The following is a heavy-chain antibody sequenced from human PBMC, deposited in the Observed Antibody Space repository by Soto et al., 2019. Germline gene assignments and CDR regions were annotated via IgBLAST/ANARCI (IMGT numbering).Heavy chain of an antibody. J-gene: IGHJ6*02. Sequence: ASVKVSCKASGYTFTRYGISWVRQSPGQGLEWMGWISGYNGDTNYAQKFQDRVSMTIDTSTGTAYMELRSLTSDDTAIYYCAKNGQPRYYYYGTDVWGQGTKVTVSS. CDR2: ISGYNGDT. D-gene: IGHD2-8*01. CDR3: AKNGQPRYYYYGTDV. V-gene: IGHV1-18*01. CDR1: GYTFTRYG.